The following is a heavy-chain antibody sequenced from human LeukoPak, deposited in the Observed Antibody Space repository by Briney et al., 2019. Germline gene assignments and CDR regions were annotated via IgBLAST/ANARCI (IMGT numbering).Heavy chain of an antibody. V-gene: IGHV4-34*01. D-gene: IGHD2-2*01. CDR1: GGSFSGYY. CDR2: INHSGST. J-gene: IGHJ6*03. CDR3: ARLAREVVPAARLYYYYMDV. Sequence: SETLSLTCAVYGGSFSGYYWSWIRQPPGKGLEWIGEINHSGSTNYNPSLKSRVTISVDTSKNQFSLKLSSVTAADTAVYYCARLAREVVPAARLYYYYMDVWGKGTTVTVSS.